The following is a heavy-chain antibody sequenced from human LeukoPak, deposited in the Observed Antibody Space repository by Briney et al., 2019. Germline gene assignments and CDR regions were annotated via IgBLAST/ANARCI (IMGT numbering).Heavy chain of an antibody. CDR3: ASDDSGYSFDY. Sequence: SETLSLTCTVSGGSISSGSYYWSWIRKPAGRGLEWIGRMYTSGSTNYNPSLKIRVTISVDTSKNQFSLKLSSVTAADTAVYYCASDDSGYSFDYWGQGTLVTVSS. V-gene: IGHV4-61*02. J-gene: IGHJ4*02. CDR2: MYTSGST. CDR1: GGSISSGSYY. D-gene: IGHD3-22*01.